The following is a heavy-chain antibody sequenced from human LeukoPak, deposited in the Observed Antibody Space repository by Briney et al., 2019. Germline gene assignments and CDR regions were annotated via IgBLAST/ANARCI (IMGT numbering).Heavy chain of an antibody. CDR1: GFTFSSYA. CDR3: AKDGGNRGSYYFDY. CDR2: ISGSGGST. J-gene: IGHJ4*02. D-gene: IGHD3-16*01. V-gene: IGHV3-23*01. Sequence: PGGSLRLSCAASGFTFSSYAMSWVRQAAGKGLEWVSVISGSGGSTYYADSVKGRFTISRDNSKNTLYLQMNSLRAEDTAVYYCAKDGGNRGSYYFDYWGQGTLVTVSS.